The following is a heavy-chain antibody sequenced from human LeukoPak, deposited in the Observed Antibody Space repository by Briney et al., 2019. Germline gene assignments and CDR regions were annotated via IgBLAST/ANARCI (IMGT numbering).Heavy chain of an antibody. J-gene: IGHJ6*03. CDR3: ATAVPTIHHMDV. Sequence: GRSLRLSCAASEFTFSRYAMHWVRQAPGKGLEWLAVISYHGVDKFYRASVRGRFTISRDNVDNSLFLQLDNLTPDDSGVYFCATAVPTIHHMDVWGKGTTVIVSS. CDR1: EFTFSRYA. V-gene: IGHV3-30*04. CDR2: ISYHGVDK. D-gene: IGHD5-24*01.